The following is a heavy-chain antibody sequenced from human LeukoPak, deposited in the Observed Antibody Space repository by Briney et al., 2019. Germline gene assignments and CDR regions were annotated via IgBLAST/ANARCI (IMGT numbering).Heavy chain of an antibody. Sequence: GGSLRLSCAASGFTFSSDEMNWVRQAPGKGLEWVSSISSSSSYMYYADSVKGRFTISRDNANNSLYLKMNSLRAEDTAVYYCARWDSSGFWSGYTYYFDYWGQGTLVTVSS. D-gene: IGHD3-3*01. V-gene: IGHV3-21*01. CDR2: ISSSSSYM. J-gene: IGHJ4*02. CDR3: ARWDSSGFWSGYTYYFDY. CDR1: GFTFSSDE.